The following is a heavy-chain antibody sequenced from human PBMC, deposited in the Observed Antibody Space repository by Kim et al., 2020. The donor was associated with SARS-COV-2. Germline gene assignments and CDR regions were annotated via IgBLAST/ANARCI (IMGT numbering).Heavy chain of an antibody. Sequence: GESLKISCKGSGYSFTTYWIGWVRQMPGKGLEWMGIIYPGDSDTRYSPSFQGQVTISADKSITTAYLQWSSLKASDTAMYYCARFLGLSQYYFDYWGQGTLVTVSS. J-gene: IGHJ4*02. V-gene: IGHV5-51*01. CDR1: GYSFTTYW. CDR2: IYPGDSDT. D-gene: IGHD7-27*01. CDR3: ARFLGLSQYYFDY.